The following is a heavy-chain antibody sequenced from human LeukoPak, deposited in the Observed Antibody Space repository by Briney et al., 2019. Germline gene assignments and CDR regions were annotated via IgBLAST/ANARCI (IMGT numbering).Heavy chain of an antibody. CDR3: ARHGGTLDYFDG. D-gene: IGHD1-26*01. V-gene: IGHV4-59*08. J-gene: IGHJ4*02. CDR2: IYHGGTT. CDR1: NGSISTYY. Sequence: SETLSLTCSVSNGSISTYYWSWIRQSPGKGLEWIGYIYHGGTTSYNPSLKRRVTISVDSPKKQLFLRLTSLTAADTALYYCARHGGTLDYFDGWGPGSLVIVSS.